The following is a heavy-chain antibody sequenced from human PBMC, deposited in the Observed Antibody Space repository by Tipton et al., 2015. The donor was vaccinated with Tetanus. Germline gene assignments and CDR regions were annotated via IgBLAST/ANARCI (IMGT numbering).Heavy chain of an antibody. Sequence: PGLVKPSETLSLTCTVSGASVRAGDYFWNWIRQPPGKGLEWLAYVSYSGRTNSNYFLKSRITVSQDASKNHFSLRLTSVTAADTAVYYCARERIRLIGEVIFRFFDLWGRGTLVTVSS. D-gene: IGHD3-3*02. V-gene: IGHV4-61*03. J-gene: IGHJ2*01. CDR1: GASVRAGDYF. CDR3: ARERIRLIGEVIFRFFDL. CDR2: VSYSGRT.